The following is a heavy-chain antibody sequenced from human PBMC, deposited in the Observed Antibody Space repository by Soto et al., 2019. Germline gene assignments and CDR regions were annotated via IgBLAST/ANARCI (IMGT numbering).Heavy chain of an antibody. Sequence: ASVKVSCKASGYTFTGYYVHWVRQAPGQGLEWMGWINPNSGDTYLAQRFQGRVTMNRDTSIGTAYMELRGLTSDDTAVYYCARQIGWYYDCWRGYYSRYYYYGMDVWGQWTTVTVSS. CDR3: ARQIGWYYDCWRGYYSRYYYYGMDV. J-gene: IGHJ6*02. V-gene: IGHV1-2*02. D-gene: IGHD3-3*01. CDR2: INPNSGDT. CDR1: GYTFTGYY.